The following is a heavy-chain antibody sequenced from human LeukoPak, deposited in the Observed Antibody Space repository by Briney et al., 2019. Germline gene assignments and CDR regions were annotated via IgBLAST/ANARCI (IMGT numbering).Heavy chain of an antibody. D-gene: IGHD3-10*01. CDR3: AKSEAFNPYRSGSIVGHFEY. J-gene: IGHJ4*02. Sequence: GGSLRLSCAASGFTFSNYGMHWVRQAPGKGLEWVAFIRFDGTSKYYADSVKGRVTISRDNSKNTLDLQMNSLRAEDTAVYYCAKSEAFNPYRSGSIVGHFEYWGQGTLVTVSS. V-gene: IGHV3-30*02. CDR1: GFTFSNYG. CDR2: IRFDGTSK.